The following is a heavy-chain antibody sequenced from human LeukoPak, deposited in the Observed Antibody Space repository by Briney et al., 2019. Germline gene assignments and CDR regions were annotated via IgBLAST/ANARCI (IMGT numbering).Heavy chain of an antibody. J-gene: IGHJ5*02. D-gene: IGHD2-2*02. CDR1: GGSISSGSYY. V-gene: IGHV4-61*02. CDR3: ARLNVVVVPAAIPIPFDP. CDR2: IYTSGST. Sequence: SETLSLTCTVSGGSISSGSYYWSWIRQPAGKGLEWIGRIYTSGSTNYNPSLKSRVTISVDTSKNQFSLKLSSVTAADTAVYYCARLNVVVVPAAIPIPFDPWGQGTLVTVSS.